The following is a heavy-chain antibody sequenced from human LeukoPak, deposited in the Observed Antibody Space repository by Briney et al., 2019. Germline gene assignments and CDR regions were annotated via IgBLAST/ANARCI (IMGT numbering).Heavy chain of an antibody. V-gene: IGHV4-34*01. CDR1: GGSFSGYY. D-gene: IGHD1-20*01. CDR3: ASIDLTGTPTSY. CDR2: INHSGST. J-gene: IGHJ4*02. Sequence: SETLSLTCAVYGGSFSGYYWSWIRQPPGKGLEWIGEINHSGSTNYNPSLKSRVTISVDTPKNQFSLKLSSVTAADTAVYYCASIDLTGTPTSYWGQGTLVTVSS.